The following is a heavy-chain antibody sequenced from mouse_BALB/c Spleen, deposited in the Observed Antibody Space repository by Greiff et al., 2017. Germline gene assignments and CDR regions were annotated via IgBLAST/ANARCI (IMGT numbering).Heavy chain of an antibody. CDR3: ALAYYGSRMAMDY. V-gene: IGHV2-9*02. CDR2: IWAGGST. CDR1: GFSLTSYG. Sequence: QVQLKQSGPGLVAPSQSLSITCTVSGFSLTSYGVHWVRQPPGKGLEWLGVIWAGGSTNYNSALMSRLSISKDNSKSQVFLKMNSLQTDDTAMYYCALAYYGSRMAMDYWGQGTSVTVSS. J-gene: IGHJ4*01. D-gene: IGHD1-1*01.